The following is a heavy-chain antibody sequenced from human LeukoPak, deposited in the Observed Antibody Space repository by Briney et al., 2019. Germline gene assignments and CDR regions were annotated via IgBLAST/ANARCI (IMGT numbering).Heavy chain of an antibody. CDR3: ARDRSVDSRFDY. J-gene: IGHJ4*02. CDR2: IYHSGTT. CDR1: GYSMSSGCY. D-gene: IGHD3-9*01. Sequence: SEALSLTCAVSGYSMSSGCYWGWIRQPPGKGLEWIGSIYHSGTTYYNPSLKSRVTISVDTSKNQFSLKLRSVTAADTAVYYCARDRSVDSRFDYWGQGTLATVSS. V-gene: IGHV4-38-2*02.